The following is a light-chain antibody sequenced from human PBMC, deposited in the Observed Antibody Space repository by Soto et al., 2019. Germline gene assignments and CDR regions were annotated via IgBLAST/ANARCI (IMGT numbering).Light chain of an antibody. CDR2: DAS. CDR1: QNIGRW. V-gene: IGKV1-5*01. J-gene: IGKJ1*01. CDR3: QQYNSYWT. Sequence: DIQMTKSPSTLSASIGDRVTISCRASQNIGRWLAWYQQKPGKAPKLLIYDASSLESGVPSRFSGSGSGTEFTLTISSLQPDDFATYYCQQYNSYWTFGQGTKVDVK.